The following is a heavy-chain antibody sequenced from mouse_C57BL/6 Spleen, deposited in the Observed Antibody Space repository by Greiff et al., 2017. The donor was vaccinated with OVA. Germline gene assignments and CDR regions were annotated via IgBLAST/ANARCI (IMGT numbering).Heavy chain of an antibody. Sequence: QVQLQQPGAELVMPGASVKLSCKASGYTFTSYWMHWVKQRPGQGLEWIGEIDPSDSYTNYNQKFKGKSTLTVDKSSSTAYMQLSSLTSEDSAVYYCARASNWGFDYWGQGTTLTVSS. V-gene: IGHV1-69*01. CDR1: GYTFTSYW. D-gene: IGHD4-1*01. CDR3: ARASNWGFDY. CDR2: IDPSDSYT. J-gene: IGHJ2*01.